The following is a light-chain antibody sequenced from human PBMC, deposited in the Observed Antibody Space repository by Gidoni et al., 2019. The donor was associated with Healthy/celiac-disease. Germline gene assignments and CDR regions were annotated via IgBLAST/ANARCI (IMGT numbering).Light chain of an antibody. V-gene: IGKV3-20*01. CDR1: QSVSSSY. Sequence: EIVLTQSPGPLSFSPGERATLSCRASQSVSSSYLAWYQQKPGQAPRLLIYGASSRATGIPDRFSGSGSGTDFTLTISRLEPEDFAVYYCQQYGSSRRWTFGQGTKVEIK. CDR2: GAS. J-gene: IGKJ1*01. CDR3: QQYGSSRRWT.